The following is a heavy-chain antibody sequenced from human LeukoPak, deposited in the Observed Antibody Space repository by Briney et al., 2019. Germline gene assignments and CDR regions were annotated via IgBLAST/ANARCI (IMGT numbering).Heavy chain of an antibody. V-gene: IGHV3-53*01. D-gene: IGHD2-15*01. CDR2: IYSGGST. CDR3: ARVADGYCSGGSCYSDAFDI. Sequence: GGSLTFSSAASGFTVSSNYMSWVRQAPGKELEWVSVIYSGGSTYYADSVKGRFTISRDNSKNTLYLQMNSLRAEDTAVYYCARVADGYCSGGSCYSDAFDIWGQGTMVTVSS. CDR1: GFTVSSNY. J-gene: IGHJ3*02.